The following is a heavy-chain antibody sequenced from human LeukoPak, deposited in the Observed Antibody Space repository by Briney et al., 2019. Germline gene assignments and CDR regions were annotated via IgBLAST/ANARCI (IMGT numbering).Heavy chain of an antibody. J-gene: IGHJ3*02. CDR2: IYYRGST. CDR1: GGSISSGGYY. D-gene: IGHD6-13*01. CDR3: VRDXXGLYSSSWSGDAFDI. V-gene: IGHV4-31*03. Sequence: SETLSLTCTVSGGSISSGGYYWSWIRQHPGKGLEWIGYIYYRGSTYYNPSLKSRVTISVDTSKNQFSLKLSSVTAADTAVYXCVRDXXGLYSSSWSGDAFDIWGQGTMVTVSS.